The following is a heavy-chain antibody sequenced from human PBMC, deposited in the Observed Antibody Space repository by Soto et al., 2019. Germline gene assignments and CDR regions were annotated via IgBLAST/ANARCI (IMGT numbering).Heavy chain of an antibody. V-gene: IGHV4-39*01. CDR3: ARVYGSGSYYFDY. CDR2: IYYSGNT. J-gene: IGHJ4*02. D-gene: IGHD3-10*01. Sequence: SETLSLTCTVSGGSISSSSYYWGWIRQPPGKGLEWIGSIYYSGNTYYSPSLKSRVTMSVDTSKNQFSLKLSSVSAADTSMYYCARVYGSGSYYFDYWGQGTLVTVSS. CDR1: GGSISSSSYY.